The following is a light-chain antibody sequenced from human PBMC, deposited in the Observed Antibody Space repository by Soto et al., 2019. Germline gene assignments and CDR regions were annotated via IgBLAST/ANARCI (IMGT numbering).Light chain of an antibody. CDR3: QQYGSSPR. CDR2: GAS. J-gene: IGKJ5*01. V-gene: IGKV3-20*01. Sequence: EIVMTQSPATLSVSPGERATLSCRASQSVSSHYLAWYQQKPGQAPRLLIYGASSRATGIPDRFSSSGSGTDFTLTISRLEPEDFAVYYCQQYGSSPRFGQGTRLE. CDR1: QSVSSHY.